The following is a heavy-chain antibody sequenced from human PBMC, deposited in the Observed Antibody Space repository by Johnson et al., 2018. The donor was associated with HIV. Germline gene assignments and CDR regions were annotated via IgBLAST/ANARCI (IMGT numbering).Heavy chain of an antibody. Sequence: VQLVESGGGLIQPGGSLRLSCAASGFTVSSNYMSWVRQAPGKGLEWVSVIYSGGSTYYADSVKGRFTISRDNSKNTRYLQMNSLRAEDTAVYYCARDTSGEGRAFDIWGQGTMVTVSS. D-gene: IGHD3-10*01. CDR1: GFTVSSNY. CDR2: IYSGGST. CDR3: ARDTSGEGRAFDI. V-gene: IGHV3-53*01. J-gene: IGHJ3*02.